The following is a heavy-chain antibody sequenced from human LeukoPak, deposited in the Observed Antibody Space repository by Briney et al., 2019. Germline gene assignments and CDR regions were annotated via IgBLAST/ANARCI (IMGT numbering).Heavy chain of an antibody. CDR2: FTGSGDAT. V-gene: IGHV3-23*01. CDR1: RYALRVYA. D-gene: IGHD6-19*01. CDR3: AKVYDNGWSFFDY. J-gene: IGHJ4*02. Sequence: GGSLRLSCAASRYALRVYAISWVRQAPGKGLEWGSGFTGSGDATDYADSVKGRFTISRDNSKNTLSLQMNNLRAEDTAVYYCAKVYDNGWSFFDYWGQGTLVTVSS.